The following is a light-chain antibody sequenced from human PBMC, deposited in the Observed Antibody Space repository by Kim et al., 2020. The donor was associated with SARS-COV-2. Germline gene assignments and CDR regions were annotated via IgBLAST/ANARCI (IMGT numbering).Light chain of an antibody. V-gene: IGKV3-15*01. CDR2: GAS. J-gene: IGKJ2*01. CDR1: QNVNYN. Sequence: EIVMTQSPATLSVSPGERATLSCRASQNVNYNLAWYQQKLGQPPRLLIYGASTRATAIPARFSGSGSETEFTLTITSLQSEDFAVYYCQQYSNWPRTFGQGTKLE. CDR3: QQYSNWPRT.